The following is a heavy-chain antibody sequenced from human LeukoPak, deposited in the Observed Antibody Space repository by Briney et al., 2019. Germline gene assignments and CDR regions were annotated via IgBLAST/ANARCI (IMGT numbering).Heavy chain of an antibody. J-gene: IGHJ6*02. CDR2: NNPSGGST. CDR3: ARGEGVLRFLEWYYGMDV. D-gene: IGHD3-3*01. CDR1: GYTFTSYF. V-gene: IGHV1-46*01. Sequence: ASVKVSCKATGYTFTSYFMHWVRQAPGQGLEWMGINNPSGGSTSYAQKFQGRVTMTRDTSTSTVYMELSSLRSEDTAVYYCARGEGVLRFLEWYYGMDVWGQGTTVTVSS.